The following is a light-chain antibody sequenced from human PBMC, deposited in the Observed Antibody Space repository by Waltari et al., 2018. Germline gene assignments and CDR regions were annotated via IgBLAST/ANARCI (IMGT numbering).Light chain of an antibody. CDR1: QYIYTY. V-gene: IGKV1-39*01. Sequence: DIQMTQSPSSLSASVGDRVTITCRASQYIYTYFNWYQQKSGKDPEILIYTASTLHSGVSSRFSGSGSGTDFTLTISSLQPEDFATYYCQQSYSPPFSFGGGTKVEIK. J-gene: IGKJ4*01. CDR2: TAS. CDR3: QQSYSPPFS.